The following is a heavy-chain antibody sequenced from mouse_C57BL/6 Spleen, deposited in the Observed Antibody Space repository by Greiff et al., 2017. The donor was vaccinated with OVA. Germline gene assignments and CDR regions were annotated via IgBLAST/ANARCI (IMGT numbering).Heavy chain of an antibody. CDR3: ARSGSTMVTTRDY. J-gene: IGHJ2*01. V-gene: IGHV1-50*01. D-gene: IGHD2-2*01. Sequence: VQLQQPGAELVKPGASVKLSCKASGYTFTSYWMQWVKQRPGQGLEWIGEIDPSDSYTNYNQKFKGKATLTVDTSSSTAYMQLSSLTSEDSAVYYCARSGSTMVTTRDYWGQGTTLTVSS. CDR2: IDPSDSYT. CDR1: GYTFTSYW.